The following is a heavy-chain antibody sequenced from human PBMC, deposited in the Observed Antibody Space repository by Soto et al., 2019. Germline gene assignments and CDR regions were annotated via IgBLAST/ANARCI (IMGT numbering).Heavy chain of an antibody. Sequence: GESLKISCKGSGYSFTSYWISWVRQVPGKGLEWMGRIDPSDSYTNYSPSFQGHVTISADKSISTAYLQWSSLKASDTAMYYCARRQLWSRYYYYYGMDVWGQGTTVTVSS. V-gene: IGHV5-10-1*01. CDR3: ARRQLWSRYYYYYGMDV. J-gene: IGHJ6*02. CDR2: IDPSDSYT. CDR1: GYSFTSYW. D-gene: IGHD5-18*01.